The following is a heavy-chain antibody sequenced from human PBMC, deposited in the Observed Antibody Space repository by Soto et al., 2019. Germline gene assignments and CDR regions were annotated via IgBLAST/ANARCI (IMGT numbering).Heavy chain of an antibody. D-gene: IGHD2-21*02. CDR2: ISYDGSNK. CDR3: AKGRRSYCGGDCYSSAFDI. V-gene: IGHV3-30*18. Sequence: QVQLVESGGGVVQPGRSLRLSCAASGFTFSSYGMHWVRQAPGKGLEWVAVISYDGSNKYYADSVKGRFTISRDNSKNTLYLQMNSLRAEDTAVYYCAKGRRSYCGGDCYSSAFDIWGQGTMVTVSS. J-gene: IGHJ3*02. CDR1: GFTFSSYG.